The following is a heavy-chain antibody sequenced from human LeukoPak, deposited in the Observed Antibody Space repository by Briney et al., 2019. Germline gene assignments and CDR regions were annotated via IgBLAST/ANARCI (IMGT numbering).Heavy chain of an antibody. CDR1: GYSFTSYW. V-gene: IGHV5-51*01. D-gene: IGHD2-15*01. CDR2: IYPGDSDT. Sequence: GESLKIPCKGSGYSFTSYWIGWVRPMPGKGLEWMGIIYPGDSDTRYSPSFQGQVTISADKSISTAYLQWSSLKASDTAMYYCAVGYCSGGSCPRDAFDIWGQGTMVTVSS. J-gene: IGHJ3*02. CDR3: AVGYCSGGSCPRDAFDI.